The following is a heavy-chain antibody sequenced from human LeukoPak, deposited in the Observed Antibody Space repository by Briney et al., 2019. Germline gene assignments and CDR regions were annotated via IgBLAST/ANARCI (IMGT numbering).Heavy chain of an antibody. J-gene: IGHJ5*02. Sequence: GKSLRLSCEASGIIFSNNAMHWVRQAPGKGLEWVAVISFDGSTKYYGDSVKGRLTISRDNSNNTLSLQMNSLRVEDTAVYYCARGGSLLRGMRSWFDPWGQGTLVTVSS. V-gene: IGHV3-30*04. CDR3: ARGGSLLRGMRSWFDP. CDR2: ISFDGSTK. D-gene: IGHD3-10*01. CDR1: GIIFSNNA.